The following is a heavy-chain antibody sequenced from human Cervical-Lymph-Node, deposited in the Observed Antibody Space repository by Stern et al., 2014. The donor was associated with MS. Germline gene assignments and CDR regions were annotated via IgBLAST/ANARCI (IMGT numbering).Heavy chain of an antibody. CDR3: AKSTVTSLSDY. V-gene: IGHV3-23*04. J-gene: IGHJ4*02. CDR2: IRGSGGST. Sequence: EAQLVEPGGGLVQPGGSLRLSCAASGFTFSSYAMSWVRQAPGKGLEWVSAIRGSGGSTYYADSVNGPVTTSRDNSKNTLYLQMNSLRAEDTAVYYCAKSTVTSLSDYWGQGTLVTVSS. CDR1: GFTFSSYA. D-gene: IGHD4-17*01.